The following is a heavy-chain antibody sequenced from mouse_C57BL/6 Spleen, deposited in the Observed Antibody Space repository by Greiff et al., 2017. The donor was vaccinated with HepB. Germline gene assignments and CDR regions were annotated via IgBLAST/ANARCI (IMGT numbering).Heavy chain of an antibody. CDR2: INPSTGGT. V-gene: IGHV1-42*01. J-gene: IGHJ2*01. D-gene: IGHD3-2*02. CDR1: GYSFTGYY. Sequence: VQLQQSGPELVKPGASVKISCKASGYSFTGYYMNWVKQSPEKSLEWIGEINPSTGGTTYNQKFKAKATLTVDKSSSTAYMQLKSLTSEDSAVYYCARGAAQARDDWGQGTTLTVSS. CDR3: ARGAAQARDD.